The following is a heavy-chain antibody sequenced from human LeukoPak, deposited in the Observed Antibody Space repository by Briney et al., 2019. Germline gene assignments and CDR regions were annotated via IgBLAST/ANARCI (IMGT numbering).Heavy chain of an antibody. Sequence: SETLSLTCAVYGGSFSGYYWSWIRQPPGKGLEWIGEINHSGSTNYNPSLKSRVTISVDTSKNQFSLKLSSVTAADTAVYYCARGRRASLRFLEWLPWGWFDPWGQGTLVTVSS. D-gene: IGHD3-3*01. J-gene: IGHJ5*02. CDR1: GGSFSGYY. CDR2: INHSGST. CDR3: ARGRRASLRFLEWLPWGWFDP. V-gene: IGHV4-34*01.